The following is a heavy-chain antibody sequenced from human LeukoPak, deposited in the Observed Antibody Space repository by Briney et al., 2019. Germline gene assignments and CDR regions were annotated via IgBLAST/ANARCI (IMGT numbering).Heavy chain of an antibody. J-gene: IGHJ4*02. CDR3: ARRGSGTYSPFDF. CDR2: IFPGDSDT. CDR1: GYSFTYYW. Sequence: GESLKISCTVSGYSFTYYWIGWVRQMPGKGLEWMGIIFPGDSDTRYSPPFQGQVTISADKSISTAYLQWSSLKASDTAMYYCARRGSGTYSPFDFWGQGTLVTVSS. V-gene: IGHV5-51*01. D-gene: IGHD1-26*01.